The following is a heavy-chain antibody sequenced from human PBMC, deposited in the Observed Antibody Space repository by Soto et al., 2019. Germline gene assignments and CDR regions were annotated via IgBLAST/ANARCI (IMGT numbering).Heavy chain of an antibody. D-gene: IGHD3-10*01. CDR3: ARGGYMVRGAGYFAL. V-gene: IGHV4-34*01. Sequence: QVQLQQWGAGLLKPSETLSLTCAVYGGSFSGYYWSWIRQPPGKGLEWIGEINHSGSTNYNPSLKSRVSISVDPSKNQSSLTLSSVTAADTAVYYCARGGYMVRGAGYFALWGRGTLVTVSS. CDR1: GGSFSGYY. CDR2: INHSGST. J-gene: IGHJ2*01.